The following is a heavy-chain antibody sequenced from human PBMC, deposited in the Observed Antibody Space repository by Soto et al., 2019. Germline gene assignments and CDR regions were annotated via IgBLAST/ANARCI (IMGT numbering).Heavy chain of an antibody. CDR1: GGTFSTFG. CDR2: IIPFFGTA. Sequence: SVKVSCKASGGTFSTFGFSWVRQAPGQGLEWMGGIIPFFGTAKYSQKFEDRITVTADESTSTVYMDLTSLTSEDTAIYYCARSAPMDAGDKYYYDFWGQGALVTVSS. J-gene: IGHJ4*02. CDR3: ARSAPMDAGDKYYYDF. V-gene: IGHV1-69*13. D-gene: IGHD3-16*01.